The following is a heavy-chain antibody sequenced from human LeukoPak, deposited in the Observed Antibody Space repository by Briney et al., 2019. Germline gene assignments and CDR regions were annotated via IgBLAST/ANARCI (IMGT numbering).Heavy chain of an antibody. J-gene: IGHJ3*02. V-gene: IGHV3-53*01. D-gene: IGHD4-17*01. CDR2: IYSGGST. CDR3: ARAYPDYGERNDAFDI. CDR1: GFTVSSNY. Sequence: PGGSLRLSCAASGFTVSSNYMSWVRQAPGKGLEWVSVIYSGGSTYYADSVKGRFTISRDNSKNTLYLQMNSLRAEDTAVYYCARAYPDYGERNDAFDIWGQGTMVTVSS.